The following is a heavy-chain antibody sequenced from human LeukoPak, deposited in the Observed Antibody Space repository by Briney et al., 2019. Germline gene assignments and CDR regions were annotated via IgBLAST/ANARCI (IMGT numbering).Heavy chain of an antibody. CDR1: GGSFNDYY. D-gene: IGHD2-2*01. V-gene: IGHV4-34*01. Sequence: PSETLSLTCAVYGGSFNDYYWTWIRQSPGKGLEWIGEINHSGSTSYNPSLKSRVTISVDTSKNQFSLKLSSVTAADTAVYYCARGIVVVPAAIFSDWFDPWGQGTLVTVSS. CDR3: ARGIVVVPAAIFSDWFDP. CDR2: INHSGST. J-gene: IGHJ5*02.